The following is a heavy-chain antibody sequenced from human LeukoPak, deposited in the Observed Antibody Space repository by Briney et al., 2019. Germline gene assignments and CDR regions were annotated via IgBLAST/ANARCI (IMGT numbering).Heavy chain of an antibody. J-gene: IGHJ4*02. CDR2: IIPILGIA. Sequence: SVKVSCKASGGTFSSYAISWVRQAPGQGLEWMGRIIPILGIANYAQKFQGRVTITADKSTSTAYMELSSLRSEDTAVYYCARDRYDSPFDYWGQGTLATVSS. CDR3: ARDRYDSPFDY. V-gene: IGHV1-69*04. CDR1: GGTFSSYA. D-gene: IGHD1-1*01.